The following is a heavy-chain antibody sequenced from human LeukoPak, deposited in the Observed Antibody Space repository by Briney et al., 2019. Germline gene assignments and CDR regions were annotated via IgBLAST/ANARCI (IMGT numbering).Heavy chain of an antibody. CDR2: ISYDGSNK. CDR3: ASPGATSKFDY. J-gene: IGHJ4*02. CDR1: GFTFSSYA. V-gene: IGHV3-30*07. Sequence: PGGSLRLSCAASGFTFSSYAMHWVRQAPGKGLEWVAVISYDGSNKYYADSVKGRFTISRDNAKNTLYLQMNSLRAEDTAVYFCASPGATSKFDYWGQGTQVTVSS. D-gene: IGHD1-26*01.